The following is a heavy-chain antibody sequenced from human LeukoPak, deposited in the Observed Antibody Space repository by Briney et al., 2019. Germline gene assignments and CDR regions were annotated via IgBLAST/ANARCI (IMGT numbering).Heavy chain of an antibody. CDR3: ARSQRDYDYVWGSFPIDY. V-gene: IGHV1-18*01. CDR2: ISAYNGNT. D-gene: IGHD3-16*01. Sequence: ASVNVSCKASGYTFTSYGISWVRQVPGQGLEWMGWISAYNGNTNYAQKLQGRVTMTTDTSTSTAYMELRSLRSDDTAVYYCARSQRDYDYVWGSFPIDYWGQGTLVTVSS. J-gene: IGHJ4*02. CDR1: GYTFTSYG.